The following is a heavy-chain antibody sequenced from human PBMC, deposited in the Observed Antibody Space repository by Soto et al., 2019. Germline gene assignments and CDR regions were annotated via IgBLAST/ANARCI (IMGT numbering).Heavy chain of an antibody. CDR1: GGSISNYY. D-gene: IGHD2-15*01. Sequence: KPSETLSLTCTVSGGSISNYYWSWIRQPAGKGLEWIGRIYTGGSTNYNPSLKSRVTTSTDTSKNQFSLRLTSVTAADTAVYYCARASVGPPGGGSWIMPFDYWGQGALVTVSS. CDR3: ARASVGPPGGGSWIMPFDY. CDR2: IYTGGST. V-gene: IGHV4-4*07. J-gene: IGHJ4*02.